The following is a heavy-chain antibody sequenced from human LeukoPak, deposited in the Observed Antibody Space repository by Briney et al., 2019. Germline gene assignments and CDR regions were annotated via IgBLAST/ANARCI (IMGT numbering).Heavy chain of an antibody. V-gene: IGHV4-34*01. CDR1: GGPFSGHY. D-gene: IGHD3-3*01. Sequence: SETLSLTCAVYGGPFSGHYWSWIPQPPAKGLEWIGEINHSGSTNYNPSLESRVTISVDTSKNHFSLKLSSVTAADTAVYYCASGQYYDLWSGYYVDWGQGTLVTVSA. J-gene: IGHJ4*02. CDR3: ASGQYYDLWSGYYVD. CDR2: INHSGST.